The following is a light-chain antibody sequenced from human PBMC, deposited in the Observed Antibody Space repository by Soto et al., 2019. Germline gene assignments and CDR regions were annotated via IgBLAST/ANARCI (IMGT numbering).Light chain of an antibody. CDR3: QQYHDWPPIT. CDR2: GAS. V-gene: IGKV3-15*01. Sequence: EIVMTQSPATLFVSPGERATLSCRASQTVSDDLAWYQQKPGQAPRLLIYGASTRATDIPARFSGGGSGTEFTLTISGLQSEDSAIYYCQQYHDWPPITFGPGTKVNI. J-gene: IGKJ3*01. CDR1: QTVSDD.